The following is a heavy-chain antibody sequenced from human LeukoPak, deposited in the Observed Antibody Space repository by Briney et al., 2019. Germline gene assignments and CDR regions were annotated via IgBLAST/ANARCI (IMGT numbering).Heavy chain of an antibody. Sequence: ASVKVSCKASGYTFTSYDITWVRQAPGQGLDWMGWITPYNGNTDYVQKFQGRVTMTADTSTSTAYMELRSLTSDDTAVYYCAREYYDSSAYNQEAIDYWGQGTLVTVSS. J-gene: IGHJ4*02. V-gene: IGHV1-18*01. CDR1: GYTFTSYD. CDR2: ITPYNGNT. D-gene: IGHD3-22*01. CDR3: AREYYDSSAYNQEAIDY.